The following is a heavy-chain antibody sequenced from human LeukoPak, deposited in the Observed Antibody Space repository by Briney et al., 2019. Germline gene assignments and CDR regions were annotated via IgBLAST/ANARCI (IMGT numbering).Heavy chain of an antibody. CDR3: ASHRGYSYGSPYFFDY. V-gene: IGHV3-21*01. Sequence: GGSLRLSCAASGFTFSSYSMNWVRQAPGKGLEWVSSISSSSSYIYYADSVKGRFTISRDNSKNTLYLQMNSLRAEDTAVYYCASHRGYSYGSPYFFDYWGQGTLVTVSS. D-gene: IGHD5-18*01. CDR2: ISSSSSYI. CDR1: GFTFSSYS. J-gene: IGHJ4*02.